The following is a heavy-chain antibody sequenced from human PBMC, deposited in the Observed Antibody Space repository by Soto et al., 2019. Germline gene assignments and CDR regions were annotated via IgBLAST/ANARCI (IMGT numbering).Heavy chain of an antibody. CDR1: GFSLSTSGVG. CDR2: MFWDNAE. CDR3: ARCKSLPFDS. V-gene: IGHV2-5*02. Sequence: QITLKESGPTLVKSTQTLTLTCTFSGFSLSTSGVGVGWIRQPPGKALEWLALMFWDNAESYSPSPRSRRASTTDPPNNQVVLTMTNMDPVDTATYYCARCKSLPFDSWGQGTLVTVSS. J-gene: IGHJ4*02.